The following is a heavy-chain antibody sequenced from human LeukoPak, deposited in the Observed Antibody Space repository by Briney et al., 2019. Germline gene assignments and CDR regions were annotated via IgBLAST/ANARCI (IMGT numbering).Heavy chain of an antibody. Sequence: SETLSLTCAVYGGSFSGYYWSWIRQPPGKGLEWIGEINHSGSTNYNPSLKSRVTISVDTSKNQFSLKLSSVTAADTAVYYCARGERLRYFDWSPGTPDYYYYGMDVWGKGTTVTVSS. D-gene: IGHD3-9*01. CDR3: ARGERLRYFDWSPGTPDYYYYGMDV. J-gene: IGHJ6*04. V-gene: IGHV4-34*01. CDR1: GGSFSGYY. CDR2: INHSGST.